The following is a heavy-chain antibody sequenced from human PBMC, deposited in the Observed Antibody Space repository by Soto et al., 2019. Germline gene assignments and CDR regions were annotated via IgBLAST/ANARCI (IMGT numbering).Heavy chain of an antibody. J-gene: IGHJ4*02. Sequence: SETLSLTCTVSGGSISSGDYYWSWIRQPPGKGLEWIGYIYYSGSTYYNPSLKSRVTISVDTSKNQFSLKLSSVTAADTAVYYCARDLGDVRFDYWGQGTLVTVSS. D-gene: IGHD2-21*02. V-gene: IGHV4-30-4*01. CDR2: IYYSGST. CDR3: ARDLGDVRFDY. CDR1: GGSISSGDYY.